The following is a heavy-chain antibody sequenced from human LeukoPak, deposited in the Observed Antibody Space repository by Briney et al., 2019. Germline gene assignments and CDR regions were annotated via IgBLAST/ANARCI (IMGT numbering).Heavy chain of an antibody. CDR1: GFTFGDYG. CDR3: ARDFRGYSYGLDY. V-gene: IGHV3-20*04. J-gene: IGHJ4*02. CDR2: INWIGGST. Sequence: PGGSLRLSCAASGFTFGDYGMNWVRQVPGKGLEWVSGINWIGGSTGYGDSVKGRFTISRDNAKNSLYLQMNSLRAEDTAVYYCARDFRGYSYGLDYWGQGTLVTVSS. D-gene: IGHD5-18*01.